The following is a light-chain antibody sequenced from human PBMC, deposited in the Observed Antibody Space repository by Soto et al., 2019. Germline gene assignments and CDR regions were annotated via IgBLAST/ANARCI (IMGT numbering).Light chain of an antibody. J-gene: IGKJ3*01. Sequence: EIVLTQSPATLSLSPGERATLSCRASQSVNSYLAWYQQKPGQAPRLLIYDASNRATGIPARFSGSGSGTDFTLTISSLEPEDFAVYYCQHYGSSPLFTFGPGTKVDIK. V-gene: IGKV3-11*01. CDR2: DAS. CDR1: QSVNSY. CDR3: QHYGSSPLFT.